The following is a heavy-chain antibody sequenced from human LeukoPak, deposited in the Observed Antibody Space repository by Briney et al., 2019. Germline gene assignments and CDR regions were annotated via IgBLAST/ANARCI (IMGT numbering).Heavy chain of an antibody. CDR1: GFLFYNYA. D-gene: IGHD2-2*01. J-gene: IGHJ4*02. CDR2: ISYDGSNK. CDR3: AAPGVPAATYYFDY. V-gene: IGHV3-30*03. Sequence: GGSLRLSCAASGFLFYNYAMHWVRRAPGKGLEWVAVISYDGSNKYYADSVKGRFTISRDNSKNTVYLQMNSLRAEDTAVYYCAAPGVPAATYYFDYWGQGTLVTVSS.